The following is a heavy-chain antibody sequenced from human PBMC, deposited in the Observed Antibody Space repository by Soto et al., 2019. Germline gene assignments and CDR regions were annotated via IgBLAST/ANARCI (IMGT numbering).Heavy chain of an antibody. Sequence: QVQLVESGGGVVQPGRSLRLSCAASGFTFSSYGMHWVRQAPGKGLEWVAVISYDGSNKYYADSVKGRFTISRDNSKNTLYLQMNSLRAEDTAVYYCAKDKRRGLFCWNFDLWGRGTLVTVSS. V-gene: IGHV3-30*18. J-gene: IGHJ2*01. CDR3: AKDKRRGLFCWNFDL. CDR1: GFTFSSYG. CDR2: ISYDGSNK.